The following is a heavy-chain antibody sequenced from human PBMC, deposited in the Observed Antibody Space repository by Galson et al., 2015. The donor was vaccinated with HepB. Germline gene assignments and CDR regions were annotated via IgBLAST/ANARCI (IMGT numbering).Heavy chain of an antibody. CDR2: TYYRSKWHN. V-gene: IGHV6-1*01. Sequence: CAISGDSVSSNSAAWNWIRQSPWRGLEWLGRTYYRSKWHNEYAGSLRGRITINPDTSKNQFSLQLNSVTPEDTAVYYCARDLTMPRGDLFDFWGQGTLVTVSS. D-gene: IGHD3-10*01. CDR1: GDSVSSNSAA. CDR3: ARDLTMPRGDLFDF. J-gene: IGHJ4*02.